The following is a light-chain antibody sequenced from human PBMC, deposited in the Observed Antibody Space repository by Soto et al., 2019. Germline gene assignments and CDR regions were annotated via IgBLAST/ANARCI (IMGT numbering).Light chain of an antibody. Sequence: ELLMTQSPSTLPVSPGERATLSCRASQSVSSNLAWYQQKPGQAPRLLSYGASTRATGISARLSGGGSGTEFTLTISSLQSEDFAVYYCQQYEKWPHSITFGQGTRLEI. CDR2: GAS. V-gene: IGKV3-15*01. J-gene: IGKJ5*01. CDR1: QSVSSN. CDR3: QQYEKWPHSIT.